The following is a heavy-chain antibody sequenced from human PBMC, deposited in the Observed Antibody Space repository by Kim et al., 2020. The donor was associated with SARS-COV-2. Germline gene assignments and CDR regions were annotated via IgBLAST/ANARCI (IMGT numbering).Heavy chain of an antibody. CDR3: AKSTDYDSSGYYYYFDY. J-gene: IGHJ4*02. V-gene: IGHV3-33*06. D-gene: IGHD3-22*01. Sequence: GRYTMSRDNSKNTLYLQMDSLSVEDTAVYYCAKSTDYDSSGYYYYFDYWGQGTLVTVSS.